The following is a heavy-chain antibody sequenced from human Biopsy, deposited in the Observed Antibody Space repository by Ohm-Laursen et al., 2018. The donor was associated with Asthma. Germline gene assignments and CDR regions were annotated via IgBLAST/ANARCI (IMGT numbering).Heavy chain of an antibody. V-gene: IGHV1-18*01. J-gene: IGHJ6*02. D-gene: IGHD3-10*01. CDR3: ARAVDYSHYYGIDV. Sequence: GSSVKVSCNTSGDTFNSAGITWVRQAPGQGLEWMGWISVYNGNTKVAQKLQDRVTMITDTSTSTAYMELRSLRSDDTAVYFCARAVDYSHYYGIDVWGQGTTVTVS. CDR2: ISVYNGNT. CDR1: GDTFNSAG.